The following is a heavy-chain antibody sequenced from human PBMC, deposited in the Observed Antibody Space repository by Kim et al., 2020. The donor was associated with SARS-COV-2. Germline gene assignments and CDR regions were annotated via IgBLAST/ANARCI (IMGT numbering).Heavy chain of an antibody. J-gene: IGHJ6*02. CDR2: ISAYNGNT. V-gene: IGHV1-18*04. D-gene: IGHD6-13*01. CDR1: GYTFTSYG. CDR3: ARDVNGSSWYFRYYYYYYGMDV. Sequence: ASVKVSCKASGYTFTSYGISWVRQAPGQGLEWMGWISAYNGNTNYAQKLQGRVTMTTDTSTSTAYMELRSLRSDDTAVYYCARDVNGSSWYFRYYYYYYGMDVWGQGTTVTVSS.